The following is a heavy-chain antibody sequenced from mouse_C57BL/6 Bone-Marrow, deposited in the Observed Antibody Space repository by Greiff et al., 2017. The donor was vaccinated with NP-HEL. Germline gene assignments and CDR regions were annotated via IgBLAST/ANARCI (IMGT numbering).Heavy chain of an antibody. CDR1: GYTFTDYY. J-gene: IGHJ4*01. CDR2: INPNNGGT. D-gene: IGHD2-4*01. CDR3: ARDTDYGFLYYAMDY. V-gene: IGHV1-26*01. Sequence: EVQLQQSGPELVKPGASVKISCKASGYTFTDYYMNWVKQSHGKSLEWIGDINPNNGGTSYNQKFKGKATLTVDKSSSTAYMELRSLTSEDSAVYYCARDTDYGFLYYAMDYWGQGTSVTVSS.